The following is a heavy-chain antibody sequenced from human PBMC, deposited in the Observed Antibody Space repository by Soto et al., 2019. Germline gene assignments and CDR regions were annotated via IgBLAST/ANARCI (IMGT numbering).Heavy chain of an antibody. CDR3: ARVPPPSPNWFDP. J-gene: IGHJ5*02. V-gene: IGHV4-31*03. CDR1: GGSISSGGYY. Sequence: QVQLQESGPGLVKPSQILSLTCTVSGGSISSGGYYWSWIRQHPGKALEWIGYIYYSGSTYYNPSLKSRVTISVDTCKNQYSLKLSSVTAADTAVYYCARVPPPSPNWFDPWGQGTLVTVSS. CDR2: IYYSGST.